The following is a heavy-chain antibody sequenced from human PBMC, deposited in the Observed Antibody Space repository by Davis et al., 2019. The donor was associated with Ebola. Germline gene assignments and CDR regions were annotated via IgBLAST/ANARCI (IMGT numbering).Heavy chain of an antibody. CDR2: INHSGST. CDR3: ARGRYFDWLLLAPYYYYGMDV. D-gene: IGHD3-9*01. CDR1: GGSFSGYY. J-gene: IGHJ6*02. Sequence: SETLSLTCAVYGGSFSGYYWSWIRQPPGKGLEWIGEINHSGSTNYNPSLKSRVTMSVDTSKNQFSLKLSSVTAADTAVYYCARGRYFDWLLLAPYYYYGMDVWGQGTTVTVSS. V-gene: IGHV4-34*01.